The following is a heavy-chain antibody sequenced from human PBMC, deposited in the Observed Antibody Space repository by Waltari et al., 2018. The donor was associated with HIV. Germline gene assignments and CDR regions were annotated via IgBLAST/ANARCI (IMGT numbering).Heavy chain of an antibody. CDR2: ISFDGNNR. D-gene: IGHD4-17*01. CDR1: GFTLNDYD. Sequence: QVRLVESGGGAVQPGRSLRLSCVTSGFTLNDYDIHWVRQAPGKGLGLVAVISFDGNNRSYGDSTKCRFLVSKDTSKKTVYLQMNRLRVEDTAVYYCARGAWEVTTGTTGGSLEIWGQGTPVTVSS. J-gene: IGHJ3*02. CDR3: ARGAWEVTTGTTGGSLEI. V-gene: IGHV3-33*01.